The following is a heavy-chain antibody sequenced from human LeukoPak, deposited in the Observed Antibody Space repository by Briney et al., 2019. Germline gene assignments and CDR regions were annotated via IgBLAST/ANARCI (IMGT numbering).Heavy chain of an antibody. J-gene: IGHJ5*02. Sequence: GASVKVSCKASGGTFSSYAISWVRQAPGQGLEWMGRIIPILGIANYAQKFQGRVTITADKSTSTAYMELSSLRSEDTAVYYCARDQIAVAGKWQYNWFGPWGQGTLVTVSS. CDR3: ARDQIAVAGKWQYNWFGP. CDR2: IIPILGIA. CDR1: GGTFSSYA. V-gene: IGHV1-69*04. D-gene: IGHD6-19*01.